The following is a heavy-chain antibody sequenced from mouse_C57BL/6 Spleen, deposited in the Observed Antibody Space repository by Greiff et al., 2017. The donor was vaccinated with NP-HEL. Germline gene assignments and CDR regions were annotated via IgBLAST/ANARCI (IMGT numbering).Heavy chain of an antibody. CDR2: SRNKANDYTT. V-gene: IGHV7-1*01. Sequence: EVQLVESGGGLVQSGRSLRLSCATSGFTFSDFYMEWVRQAPGKGLEWIAASRNKANDYTTEYSASVKGRFIVSRDTSQSILYLQMNALRAEDTAIYYCARDLYAMDYWGQGTSVTVSS. CDR1: GFTFSDFY. J-gene: IGHJ4*01. CDR3: ARDLYAMDY.